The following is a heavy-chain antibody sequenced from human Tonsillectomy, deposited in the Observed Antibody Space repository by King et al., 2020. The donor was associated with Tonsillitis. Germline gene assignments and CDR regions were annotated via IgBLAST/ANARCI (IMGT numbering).Heavy chain of an antibody. CDR3: ASQYYDYVWGSYYYFDH. CDR1: GFTFSTYS. D-gene: IGHD3-16*01. Sequence: VQLVESGGGLVQPRGSLRLSCAASGFTFSTYSMNWVRQAPGKGLEWVSYISSSSSIIYYADSVKGRFTISRDNAKNSLYLQMNSLRDEDTAVYYCASQYYDYVWGSYYYFDHWGQGTLVTVSS. V-gene: IGHV3-48*02. CDR2: ISSSSSII. J-gene: IGHJ4*02.